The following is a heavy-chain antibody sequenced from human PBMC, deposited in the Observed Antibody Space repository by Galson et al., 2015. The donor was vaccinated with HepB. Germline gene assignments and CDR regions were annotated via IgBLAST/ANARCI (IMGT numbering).Heavy chain of an antibody. V-gene: IGHV3-11*03. D-gene: IGHD2-15*01. CDR1: GFTLSDYY. J-gene: IGHJ4*02. CDR2: ISTSSTYT. Sequence: SLRLSCAVSGFTLSDYYMNWIRQAPGKGLEWVSHISTSSTYTKYADSVKGRFTISRDNAKNSLYLQMYSLRAEDTAVYYCARNRGGGRPFDYWGQGTLVTVSS. CDR3: ARNRGGGRPFDY.